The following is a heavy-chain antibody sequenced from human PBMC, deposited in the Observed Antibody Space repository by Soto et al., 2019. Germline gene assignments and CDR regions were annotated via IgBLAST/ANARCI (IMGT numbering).Heavy chain of an antibody. Sequence: ASVKVSCKASGYISSNYYTHWVRQAPGQGLEWMGIVNPNGASTNYAQRFQGRVTLTRDTSTNTDYMELSRLTSDDTAVYFCAGVTTIWSNWGQGTLVTVSS. CDR1: GYISSNYY. J-gene: IGHJ4*02. D-gene: IGHD2-21*02. CDR3: AGVTTIWSN. CDR2: VNPNGAST. V-gene: IGHV1-46*01.